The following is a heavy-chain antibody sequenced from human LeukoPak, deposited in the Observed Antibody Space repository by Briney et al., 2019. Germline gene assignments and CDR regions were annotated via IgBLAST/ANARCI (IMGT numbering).Heavy chain of an antibody. CDR2: VYNSGST. V-gene: IGHV4-59*08. D-gene: IGHD1-1*01. CDR1: GGSLSGFF. J-gene: IGHJ4*02. CDR3: ARASPNWNPPDY. Sequence: PSETLSLTCTVSGGSLSGFFWGWIRQPPGKGLEWIGYVYNSGSTDYNPSLKSRVTISQETSNNQFSLKLKFVTAADTAVYYCARASPNWNPPDYWGQGTLVTVSS.